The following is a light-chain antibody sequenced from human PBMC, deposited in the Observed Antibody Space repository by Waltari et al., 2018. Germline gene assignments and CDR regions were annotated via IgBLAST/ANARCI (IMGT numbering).Light chain of an antibody. CDR2: DVS. V-gene: IGLV2-11*01. Sequence: QSALTQPRSVSGSPGQSVTISCSGTSSDVVGYNYSSWYQQHPGNAPKLMLYDVSSWPSGVPDRFSGSKSGTSASLAISGVRSEDEADYHCAAWDDVLSGVVFGGGTKLIVL. CDR3: AAWDDVLSGVV. J-gene: IGLJ2*01. CDR1: SSDVVGYNY.